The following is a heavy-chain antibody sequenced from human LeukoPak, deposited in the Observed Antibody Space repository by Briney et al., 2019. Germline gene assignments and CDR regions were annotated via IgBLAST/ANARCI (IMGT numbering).Heavy chain of an antibody. Sequence: GGSLTLSCAASGFTFSSYAMSWVRQAPGKGLEWVSGISGSGGSTYYADSVKGRFTISRDSSKNTLYLQMNSLRADDTAVYYCAKATSHCSGGSCYSSSDYWGQGTLVTVST. CDR2: ISGSGGST. V-gene: IGHV3-23*01. CDR3: AKATSHCSGGSCYSSSDY. J-gene: IGHJ4*02. CDR1: GFTFSSYA. D-gene: IGHD2-15*01.